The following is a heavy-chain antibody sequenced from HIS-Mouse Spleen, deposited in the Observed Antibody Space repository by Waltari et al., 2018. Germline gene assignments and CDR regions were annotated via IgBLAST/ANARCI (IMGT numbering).Heavy chain of an antibody. J-gene: IGHJ2*01. V-gene: IGHV4-39*07. CDR3: AREIPYSSSWYDWYFDL. CDR2: IYYCGST. Sequence: QLQLQESGPGLVKPSETLSLTCTVSGGSISSSSYYWGWIRQPPGKGLEVIVSIYYCGSTSSNPSLKSRVTISVDTSKNQCSLKLSSVTAADTAVYYCAREIPYSSSWYDWYFDLWGRGTLVTVSS. CDR1: GGSISSSSYY. D-gene: IGHD6-13*01.